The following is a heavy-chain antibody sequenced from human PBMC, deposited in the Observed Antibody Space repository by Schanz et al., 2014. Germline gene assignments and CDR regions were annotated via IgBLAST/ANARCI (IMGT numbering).Heavy chain of an antibody. D-gene: IGHD6-19*01. CDR2: IGGSGDST. CDR1: GFTFSNHA. Sequence: EVHLLESGGGLVQPGGSLRLSCAASGFTFSNHALSWVRQAPGKGLEWVSGIGGSGDSTHYADSVKGRFSISRENSKSILYLQMNSLRAEDTAVYYCAKAGSGWSTAGYYYWGQGTLVAVAS. CDR3: AKAGSGWSTAGYYY. J-gene: IGHJ4*02. V-gene: IGHV3-23*01.